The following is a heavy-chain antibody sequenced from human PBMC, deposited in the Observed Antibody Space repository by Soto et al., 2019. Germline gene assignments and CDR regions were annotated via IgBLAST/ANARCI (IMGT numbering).Heavy chain of an antibody. J-gene: IGHJ3*01. CDR1: GGSIRNDNFY. D-gene: IGHD2-15*01. V-gene: IGHV4-31*03. Sequence: QVQLQESGQGLVKPSQTLSLTCTVSGGSIRNDNFYWSYLRPRPGLGRVWYGYISYSGYTYYNPSLQSRDTISVDPCNNRFSLILSAVSAAQTAVYYCVRDLEGIVVGPGALGIWGRGTLVTSSS. CDR2: ISYSGYT. CDR3: VRDLEGIVVGPGALGI.